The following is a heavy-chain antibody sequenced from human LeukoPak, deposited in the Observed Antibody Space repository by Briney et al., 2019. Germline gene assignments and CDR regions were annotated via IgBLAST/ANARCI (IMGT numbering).Heavy chain of an antibody. Sequence: GGSLRLSCAASGFTFSSYAMSWVRQAPGKGLEWVSATSDTGGSTYYAYSVKGRFTISRHNSKNTLCLQMNNLRADDTAGYYCAKARDRQWLSHYHVDYWRQGSLVSVS. CDR1: GFTFSSYA. J-gene: IGHJ4*02. CDR2: TSDTGGST. D-gene: IGHD6-19*01. CDR3: AKARDRQWLSHYHVDY. V-gene: IGHV3-23*01.